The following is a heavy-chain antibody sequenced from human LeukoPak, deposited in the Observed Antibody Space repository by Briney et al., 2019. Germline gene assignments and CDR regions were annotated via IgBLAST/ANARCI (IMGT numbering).Heavy chain of an antibody. CDR1: GFSFSSYS. CDR3: ARTPYDFWSASYSYYFDY. V-gene: IGHV3-48*01. D-gene: IGHD3-3*01. J-gene: IGHJ4*02. CDR2: ISSSTTTI. Sequence: GGSLRLSCAASGFSFSSYSMNWVRQAPGKGLEWVSYISSSTTTIYYADSVKGRFTISRDNAKNSLYLQMNSLRAEDTAVFYCARTPYDFWSASYSYYFDYWGQGTLVTVSS.